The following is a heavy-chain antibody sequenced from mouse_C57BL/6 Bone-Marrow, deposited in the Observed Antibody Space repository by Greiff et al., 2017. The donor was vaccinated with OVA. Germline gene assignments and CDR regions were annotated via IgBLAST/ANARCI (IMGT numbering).Heavy chain of an antibody. CDR2: IDPANGNT. V-gene: IGHV14-3*01. CDR3: APFYYGSIYWYFDV. Sequence: VHVKQSVAELVRPGASVKLSCTASGFNIKNTYMHWVKQRPEQGLEWIGRIDPANGNTKYAPKFQGKATITADTSSNTAYLQLSSLTSEDTAIYYCAPFYYGSIYWYFDVWGTGTTVTVSS. J-gene: IGHJ1*03. D-gene: IGHD1-1*01. CDR1: GFNIKNTY.